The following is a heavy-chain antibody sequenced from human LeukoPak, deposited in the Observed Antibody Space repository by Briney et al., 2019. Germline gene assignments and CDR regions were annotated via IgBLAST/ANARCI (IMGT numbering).Heavy chain of an antibody. CDR1: RSPMSGYY. J-gene: IGHJ4*02. CDR3: ARHGLDSSSWYEDY. Sequence: SETLSLTCSVSRSPMSGYYWSWIRQPPGKGLEWIGYIYYSGSTNYNPSLKSRVTISVGTSKNQFSLKLSSVTAAGTAVYYCARHGLDSSSWYEDYWGQGTLVTVSS. CDR2: IYYSGST. V-gene: IGHV4-59*08. D-gene: IGHD6-13*01.